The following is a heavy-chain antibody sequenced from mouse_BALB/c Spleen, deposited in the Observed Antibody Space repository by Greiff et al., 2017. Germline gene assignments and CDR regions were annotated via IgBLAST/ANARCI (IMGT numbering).Heavy chain of an antibody. J-gene: IGHJ4*01. D-gene: IGHD4-1*01. CDR3: VRAGTGAMDY. V-gene: IGHV2-9-2*01. CDR1: GFSLTSYD. Sequence: VQLVESGPGLVAPSQSLSITCTVSGFSLTSYDISWIRQPPGKGLEWLGVIWTGGGTNYNSAFMSRLSISKDNSKSQVFLKMNSLQTDDTAIYYCVRAGTGAMDYWGQGTSVTVSS. CDR2: IWTGGGT.